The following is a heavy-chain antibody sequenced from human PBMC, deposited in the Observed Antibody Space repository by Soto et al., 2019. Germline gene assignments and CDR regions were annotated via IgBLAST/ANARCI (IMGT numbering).Heavy chain of an antibody. J-gene: IGHJ4*02. CDR1: GFTVSSSS. CDR3: ARDDSFLGAPFHY. D-gene: IGHD3-16*01. Sequence: EVELVETGGGLIQPGGSLRLSCAASGFTVSSSSMSWVRQAPGKGLEWVSLIYADGATYYGDSVKGRFTISRDTSKNTLSLQRTSLRADDTAVYYCARDDSFLGAPFHYWGQGTLVTVSS. V-gene: IGHV3-53*02. CDR2: IYADGAT.